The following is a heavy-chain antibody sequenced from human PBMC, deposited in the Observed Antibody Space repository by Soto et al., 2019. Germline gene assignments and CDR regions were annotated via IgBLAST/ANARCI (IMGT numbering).Heavy chain of an antibody. Sequence: QVQLVQSGAEVKKPGATVKVSCKASGYTFTSYGISWVRQAPGQGLEWMGWISAYNGNTNYAQKHQGRGTMTTDTSTSTADMELRSLRSDDTAVYYCARVRVRVKSIAAARLVYYYYGMDVWGQGTTVTVSS. CDR3: ARVRVRVKSIAAARLVYYYYGMDV. CDR1: GYTFTSYG. J-gene: IGHJ6*02. D-gene: IGHD6-13*01. V-gene: IGHV1-18*01. CDR2: ISAYNGNT.